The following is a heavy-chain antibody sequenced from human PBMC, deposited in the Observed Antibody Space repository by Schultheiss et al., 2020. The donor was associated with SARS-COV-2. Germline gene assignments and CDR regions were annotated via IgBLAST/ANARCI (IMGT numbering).Heavy chain of an antibody. CDR3: ARGYSSSSSCHFDI. V-gene: IGHV4-31*03. J-gene: IGHJ3*02. D-gene: IGHD2-2*01. Sequence: SQTLSLTCTVSGGSIRSGSYYWSWIRQHPGKGLEWIGYIYYSGSTYYNPSLKSRVTISVDTSKNQFSLKLSSVTAADTAVYYCARGYSSSSSCHFDIWGQGTMVTVSS. CDR1: GGSIRSGSYY. CDR2: IYYSGST.